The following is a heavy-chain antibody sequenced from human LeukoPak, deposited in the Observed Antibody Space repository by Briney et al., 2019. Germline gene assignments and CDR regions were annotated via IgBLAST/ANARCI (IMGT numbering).Heavy chain of an antibody. D-gene: IGHD2-15*01. CDR3: AKDIVVVVAATTDY. Sequence: GGSLRLSCAAPGFTFSSYGMHWVRQAPGKGLEWVAVISYDGSNKYYADSVKGRFTISRDNSKNTLYLQMNSLRAEDTAVYYCAKDIVVVVAATTDYWGQGTLVTVSS. V-gene: IGHV3-30*18. CDR1: GFTFSSYG. J-gene: IGHJ4*02. CDR2: ISYDGSNK.